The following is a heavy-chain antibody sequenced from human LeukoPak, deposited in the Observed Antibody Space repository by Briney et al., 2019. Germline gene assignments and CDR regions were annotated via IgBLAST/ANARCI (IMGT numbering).Heavy chain of an antibody. D-gene: IGHD3-10*01. V-gene: IGHV4-34*01. CDR3: ARVYYGSGSYMSWFDP. J-gene: IGHJ5*02. Sequence: SETLSLTCAVYGGSFSGYYWSWIRQPPGKGLECIGEINHSGSTNYNPSLKSRVTISVDTSKNQFSLKLSSVTAADTAVYYCARVYYGSGSYMSWFDPWGQGTLVTVSS. CDR2: INHSGST. CDR1: GGSFSGYY.